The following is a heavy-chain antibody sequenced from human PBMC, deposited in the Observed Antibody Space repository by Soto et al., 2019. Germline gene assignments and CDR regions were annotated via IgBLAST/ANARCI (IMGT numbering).Heavy chain of an antibody. CDR2: INPNSGGT. D-gene: IGHD2-2*01. Sequence: QVQLVQSGAEVKKPGASVKVSCKASGYTFTGYYMHWVRQAPGQGLEWMGWINPNSGGTNYAQKFQGWVTMTRDTSISTAYMELSRLRSDDTAVYYCARGYCSSTSCYANWFDPWGLGTLVTVSS. V-gene: IGHV1-2*04. J-gene: IGHJ5*02. CDR1: GYTFTGYY. CDR3: ARGYCSSTSCYANWFDP.